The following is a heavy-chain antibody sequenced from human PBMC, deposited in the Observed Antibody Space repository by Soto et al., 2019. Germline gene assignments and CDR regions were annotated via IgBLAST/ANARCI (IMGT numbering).Heavy chain of an antibody. V-gene: IGHV3-15*01. Sequence: EVQLVASGGGLVKPGASLRLSCAGSGITVSNVRMTWVRQAPGTGLEWLGRIKSKTDGGTADYPAAVKGRFTISRDDSKNMLYLQLTSLTTEDTAVYYCTTDYGWAFDIWGQGTMVTVSS. CDR2: IKSKTDGGTA. D-gene: IGHD6-19*01. CDR1: GITVSNVR. CDR3: TTDYGWAFDI. J-gene: IGHJ3*02.